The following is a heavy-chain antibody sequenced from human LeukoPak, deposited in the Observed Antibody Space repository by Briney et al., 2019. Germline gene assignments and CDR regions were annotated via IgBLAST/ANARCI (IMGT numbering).Heavy chain of an antibody. J-gene: IGHJ4*02. D-gene: IGHD6-19*01. CDR2: MNPNSGNT. CDR1: GYTFTSYD. Sequence: ASVKVSCKASGYTFTSYDINWVRQATGQGLEWMGWMNPNSGNTGYAQKFQGRVTMTRNTSISTAYMELSSLRSEDTAVYYCAINGFSSGWYEPYYFDNWGQGTLVTVSS. CDR3: AINGFSSGWYEPYYFDN. V-gene: IGHV1-8*01.